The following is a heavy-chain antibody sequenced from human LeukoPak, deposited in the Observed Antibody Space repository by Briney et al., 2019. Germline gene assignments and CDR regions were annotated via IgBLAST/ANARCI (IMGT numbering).Heavy chain of an antibody. CDR3: ARSPPGYYDSSGYYGAHFDY. Sequence: SETLSLTCTVSGGSISSYYWSWIRQPPGKGLEWIVYIYYSGSTNYNPSLKSRVTISVDTSKNQFSLKLSSVTAADTAVYYCARSPPGYYDSSGYYGAHFDYWGQGTLVTVSS. CDR1: GGSISSYY. D-gene: IGHD3-22*01. CDR2: IYYSGST. J-gene: IGHJ4*02. V-gene: IGHV4-59*01.